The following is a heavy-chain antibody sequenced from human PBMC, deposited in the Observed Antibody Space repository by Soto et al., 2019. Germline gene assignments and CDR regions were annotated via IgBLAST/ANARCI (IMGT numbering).Heavy chain of an antibody. CDR1: GFSLTNVQKG. D-gene: IGHD3-10*01. CDR3: ARISGRFGASHFDF. J-gene: IGHJ4*02. V-gene: IGHV2-26*01. Sequence: QVTLKESGPVLVQATETLTLTCNVSGFSLTNVQKGVAWIRQPPGKALEWLAHILSDVEQSYKSSLKKRLTISQDTSKRLVVLVMTSVEPVDTATYYCARISGRFGASHFDFWGQGSSVIVSS. CDR2: ILSDVEQ.